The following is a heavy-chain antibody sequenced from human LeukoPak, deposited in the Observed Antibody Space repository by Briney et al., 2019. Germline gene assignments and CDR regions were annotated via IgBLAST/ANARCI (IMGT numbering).Heavy chain of an antibody. Sequence: GGSLRLSRAASGFTFSSYAMSWVRQSPGKGLEWVSALCGGGGSTYYAYYTDSVKSRFTISRDNSKNTLYLQMNSLRAEDTALYYCAKFYDILTSYFDYWGQGTLVTVSS. CDR3: AKFYDILTSYFDY. D-gene: IGHD3-9*01. CDR2: LCGGGGST. J-gene: IGHJ4*02. CDR1: GFTFSSYA. V-gene: IGHV3-23*01.